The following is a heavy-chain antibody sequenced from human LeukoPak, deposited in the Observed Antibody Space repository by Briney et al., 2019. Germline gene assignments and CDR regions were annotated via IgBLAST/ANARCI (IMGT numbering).Heavy chain of an antibody. V-gene: IGHV1-69*05. Sequence: SVKVSCKAPGGTFSSYAISWVRQAPGQGLEWMGGIIPIFGTANYAQKFQGRVTITTDESTSTAYMELSSLRSEDTAVYYCGVSYYDSSGYYPDYWGQGTLVTVSS. D-gene: IGHD3-22*01. CDR3: GVSYYDSSGYYPDY. CDR2: IIPIFGTA. CDR1: GGTFSSYA. J-gene: IGHJ4*02.